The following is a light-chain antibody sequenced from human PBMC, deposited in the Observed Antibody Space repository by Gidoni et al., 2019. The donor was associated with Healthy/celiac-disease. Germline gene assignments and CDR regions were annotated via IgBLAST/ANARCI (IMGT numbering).Light chain of an antibody. J-gene: IGKJ4*01. CDR3: QQRSNWPPLT. V-gene: IGKV3-11*01. CDR1: QSVSSY. Sequence: EIVLTQSPATLSLSPGERATLSCRTSQSVSSYLTWYQQKPVQAPRLLIYDASNRATGIPARCSGSGSGTDFTLTISSLEPEDFAVYYCQQRSNWPPLTFGGGTKVDIK. CDR2: DAS.